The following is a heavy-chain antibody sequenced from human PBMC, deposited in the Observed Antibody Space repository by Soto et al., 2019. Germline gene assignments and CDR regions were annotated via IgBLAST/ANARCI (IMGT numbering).Heavy chain of an antibody. D-gene: IGHD5-12*01. CDR3: ARDRGNIVATMNNPLDY. Sequence: GGSLRLSCAASGFTFSSYAMHWVRQAPGKGLEWVAVISYDGSNKYYADSVKGRFTISRDNSKNTLYLQMNSLRAGDTAVYYCARDRGNIVATMNNPLDYWGQGTLVTVSS. CDR2: ISYDGSNK. V-gene: IGHV3-30-3*01. CDR1: GFTFSSYA. J-gene: IGHJ4*02.